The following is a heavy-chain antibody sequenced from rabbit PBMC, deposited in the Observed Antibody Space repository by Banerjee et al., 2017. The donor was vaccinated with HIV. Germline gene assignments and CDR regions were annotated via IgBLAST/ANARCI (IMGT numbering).Heavy chain of an antibody. J-gene: IGHJ6*01. CDR2: IGIGTGNI. CDR1: GFSFGRDCD. D-gene: IGHD7-1*01. Sequence: QEQLVESGGDLVKPEGSLTLTCTASGFSFGRDCDISWVRQAPGKGLEWIGIIGIGTGNIYYASWAKGRFTITKTSSTTVTLQMTSLTAADTATYFCARDTAGYPGAGNADLWGPGTLVTVS. V-gene: IGHV1S45*01. CDR3: ARDTAGYPGAGNADL.